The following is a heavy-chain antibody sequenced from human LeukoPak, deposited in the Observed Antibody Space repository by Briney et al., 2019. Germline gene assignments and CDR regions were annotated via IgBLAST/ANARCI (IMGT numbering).Heavy chain of an antibody. J-gene: IGHJ6*02. CDR3: AKARFSTGYCTNGVCSTGAYYGMDV. D-gene: IGHD2-8*01. Sequence: PGGSLRLSCAASGFAFSSYAMSWVRQAPGKGLEWVSVISGNGGSTYYADSVKGRFTISRDNSKNTLYLQMNSLRAEDTAVYYCAKARFSTGYCTNGVCSTGAYYGMDVWGQGTTVIVSS. CDR2: ISGNGGST. V-gene: IGHV3-23*01. CDR1: GFAFSSYA.